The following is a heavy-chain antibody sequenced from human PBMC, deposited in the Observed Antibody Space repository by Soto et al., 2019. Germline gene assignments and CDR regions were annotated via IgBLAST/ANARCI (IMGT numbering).Heavy chain of an antibody. V-gene: IGHV1-69*01. Sequence: QVQLVQSGAEVKKPGSSVKVSCKASGGTFSSYAISWVRQAPGQGLEWMGGIIPIFGTANYAQKFQGRVTITADEATSTAYMELSSLRSEDTAVYYCARAILGYCSGGSGYGGGFDYWGQGTLVTVS. CDR2: IIPIFGTA. CDR3: ARAILGYCSGGSGYGGGFDY. J-gene: IGHJ4*02. CDR1: GGTFSSYA. D-gene: IGHD2-15*01.